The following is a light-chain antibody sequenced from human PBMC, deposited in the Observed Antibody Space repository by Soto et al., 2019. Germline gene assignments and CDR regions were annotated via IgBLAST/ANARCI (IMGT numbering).Light chain of an antibody. J-gene: IGKJ5*01. CDR2: GAS. V-gene: IGKV3D-15*01. Sequence: EIVMTHSPATLSVSPWDIATLSCRASQSVSSNLAWYQQRPGQAPRLLIYGASTRATGIPARFGGSGSETEFTLTISSLESEDVALYYCQQYNDWVTFGHGTRLEIK. CDR3: QQYNDWVT. CDR1: QSVSSN.